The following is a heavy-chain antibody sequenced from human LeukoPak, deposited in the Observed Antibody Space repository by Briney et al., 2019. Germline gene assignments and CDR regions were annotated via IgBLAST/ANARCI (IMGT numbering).Heavy chain of an antibody. D-gene: IGHD6-19*01. Sequence: PGGSQTLSCSVSGFTFKSYEMNWVRLAPGKGLEWIAYISSGGTTIFYADSVKGRFTVSRDNDKSLLYLQMNSLRADDTATYYCVRSLTIAVAGTDLWGQGTVFTVS. J-gene: IGHJ5*02. CDR1: GFTFKSYE. V-gene: IGHV3-48*03. CDR2: ISSGGTTI. CDR3: VRSLTIAVAGTDL.